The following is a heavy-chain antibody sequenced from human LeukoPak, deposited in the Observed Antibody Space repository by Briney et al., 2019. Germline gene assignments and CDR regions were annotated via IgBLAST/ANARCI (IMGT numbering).Heavy chain of an antibody. CDR1: AFTFSSYG. V-gene: IGHV3-13*01. CDR3: ARVLTARSGGYDAFDI. Sequence: GGSLRLSCAASAFTFSSYGMHWVRQGTGKGLEWVSAIDTTGDTYYPGSVKGRFTISRENAKSSLYLQMNSLRAGDTAVYYCARVLTARSGGYDAFDIWGQGTMVTVSS. CDR2: IDTTGDT. D-gene: IGHD6-25*01. J-gene: IGHJ3*02.